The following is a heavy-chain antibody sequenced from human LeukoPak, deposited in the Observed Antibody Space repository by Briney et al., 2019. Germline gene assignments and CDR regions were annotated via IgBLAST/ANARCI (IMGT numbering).Heavy chain of an antibody. CDR2: INPGDSDT. Sequence: GESLKISCKGSGYSFNPYWIAWVRQMPGKGLEWMGIINPGDSDTRYSPSFHGQVTISAAESISTAYLHWSSLKASDTAMYYCARQADYNVLTGYFKGHLDYWGQGTLVTVSS. D-gene: IGHD3-9*01. CDR1: GYSFNPYW. CDR3: ARQADYNVLTGYFKGHLDY. V-gene: IGHV5-51*01. J-gene: IGHJ4*02.